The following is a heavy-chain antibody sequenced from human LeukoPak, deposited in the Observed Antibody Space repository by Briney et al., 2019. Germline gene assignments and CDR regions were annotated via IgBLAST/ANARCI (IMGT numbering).Heavy chain of an antibody. D-gene: IGHD3-10*01. CDR3: TRHAASGGSGVDY. V-gene: IGHV3-73*01. CDR2: IRSKTNNYAT. J-gene: IGHJ4*02. Sequence: PGGSLRLSCAASGFTFSGSAMHWVRQAPGKGLEWVGRIRSKTNNYATAYAASVKDRFTISRDDSKNTAYLQMNSLKTEDTAVYYCTRHAASGGSGVDYWGRGTLVTVSS. CDR1: GFTFSGSA.